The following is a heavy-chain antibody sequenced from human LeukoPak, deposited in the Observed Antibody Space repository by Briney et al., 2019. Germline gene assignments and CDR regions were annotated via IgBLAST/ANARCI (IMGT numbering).Heavy chain of an antibody. J-gene: IGHJ5*02. CDR1: GFTFSRYS. Sequence: GGSLRLSCVASGFTFSRYSMNWVRQAPGKGLEWVSYITSRGNTMYYAGSVKGRFTIPRDNAKNSLYLQMNSLRAEDTAVYYCARDSGYNYGDNWFDPWGQGTLVTVSS. CDR2: ITSRGNTM. D-gene: IGHD5-18*01. CDR3: ARDSGYNYGDNWFDP. V-gene: IGHV3-48*01.